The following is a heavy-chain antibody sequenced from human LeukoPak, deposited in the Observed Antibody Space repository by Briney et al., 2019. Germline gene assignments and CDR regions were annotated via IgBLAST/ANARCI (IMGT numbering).Heavy chain of an antibody. CDR1: GGSTRSYY. CDR2: ISDSGSS. Sequence: SETLSLTCTVSGGSTRSYYWSWIRQPPGKGLEWIGYISDSGSSKYNPSLKSRVTISVDTSKNQFSLKLSSVTAADTAVYYCANKRGRGEWLALDYWGQGTLVTVSS. J-gene: IGHJ4*02. CDR3: ANKRGRGEWLALDY. D-gene: IGHD6-19*01. V-gene: IGHV4-59*12.